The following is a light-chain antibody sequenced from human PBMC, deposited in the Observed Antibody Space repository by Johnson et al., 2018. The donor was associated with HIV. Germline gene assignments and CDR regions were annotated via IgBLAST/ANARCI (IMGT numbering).Light chain of an antibody. CDR1: SSNIGNNY. J-gene: IGLJ1*01. V-gene: IGLV1-51*02. CDR2: ENN. Sequence: QSMLTQPPSVSAAPGQKVTISCSGSSSNIGNNYVSWYQQLPGTAPKLLIYENNKRPSGIPDRFSGSKSGTSATLGITGLQTGDEADYYCSTWDNSLSAGGVFGTGTKVTVL. CDR3: STWDNSLSAGGV.